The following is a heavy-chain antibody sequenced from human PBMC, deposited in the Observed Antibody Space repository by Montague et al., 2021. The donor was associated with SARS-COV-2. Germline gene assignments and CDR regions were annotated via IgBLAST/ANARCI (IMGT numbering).Heavy chain of an antibody. CDR1: GYSISSGYY. D-gene: IGHD3-9*01. Sequence: SETLSLTCSVSGYSISSGYYWGWIRQPPGKGLEWVGCISYIGKTYYSPSLKSRLTISLDSSKNHFSLQARSVTAAATAVYYCVRVFDNLVRDYWGQGTLVTVSS. V-gene: IGHV4-38-2*02. CDR2: ISYIGKT. J-gene: IGHJ4*02. CDR3: VRVFDNLVRDY.